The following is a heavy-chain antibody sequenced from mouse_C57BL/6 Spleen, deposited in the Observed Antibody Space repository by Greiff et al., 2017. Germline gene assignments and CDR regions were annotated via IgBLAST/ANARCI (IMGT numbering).Heavy chain of an antibody. J-gene: IGHJ3*01. CDR2: IRNKANGYTT. V-gene: IGHV7-3*01. CDR3: ARYDTTVVAPFAY. CDR1: GFTFTDYY. D-gene: IGHD1-1*01. Sequence: EVKLVESGGGLVQPGGSLSLSCAASGFTFTDYYMSWVRQPPGKALEWLGFIRNKANGYTTEYSASVKGRFTISRDNSQSILYLQMNALRAEDSATYYCARYDTTVVAPFAYWGQGTLVTVSA.